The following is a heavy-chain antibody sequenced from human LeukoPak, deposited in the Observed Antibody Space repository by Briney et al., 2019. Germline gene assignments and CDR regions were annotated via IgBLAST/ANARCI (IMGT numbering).Heavy chain of an antibody. J-gene: IGHJ4*02. V-gene: IGHV4-4*07. Sequence: SETLSLTCTVSGGSISSYYWSWIRQPAGKGLEWIGRIYTSGSTNYNPSLKSRVTMSVDTSKNQFSLKLSSVTAADTAVYYCARSYYYDSSGNFDYWGQGTLVTVSS. CDR3: ARSYYYDSSGNFDY. D-gene: IGHD3-22*01. CDR1: GGSISSYY. CDR2: IYTSGST.